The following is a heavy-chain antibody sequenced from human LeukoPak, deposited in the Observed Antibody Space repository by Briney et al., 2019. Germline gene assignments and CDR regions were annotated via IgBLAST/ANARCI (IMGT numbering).Heavy chain of an antibody. V-gene: IGHV3-23*01. CDR2: ISDSGGST. J-gene: IGHJ1*01. D-gene: IGHD5-18*01. CDR1: GFTFSIYA. CDR3: AKGDTPLVPTDF. Sequence: PGGSLRLSCAASGFTFSIYAMSWVRQAPGKGPEWVAAISDSGGSTYYADSVRGRFTISRDNSKSTLYLHMNSLRPEDTALYYCAKGDTPLVPTDFWGQGTLVTVSS.